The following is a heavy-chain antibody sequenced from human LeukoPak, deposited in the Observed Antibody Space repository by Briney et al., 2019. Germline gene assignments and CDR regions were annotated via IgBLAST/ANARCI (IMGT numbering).Heavy chain of an antibody. CDR2: MNPNSGNT. Sequence: ASVKVSCKASGGTFSSYAISWVRQATGQGLEWMGWMNPNSGNTGYAQKFQGRVTITRNTSISTAYMELSSLRSEDTAVYYCARGGGEFDYWGQGTLVTVSS. D-gene: IGHD3-10*01. V-gene: IGHV1-8*03. J-gene: IGHJ4*02. CDR1: GGTFSSYA. CDR3: ARGGGEFDY.